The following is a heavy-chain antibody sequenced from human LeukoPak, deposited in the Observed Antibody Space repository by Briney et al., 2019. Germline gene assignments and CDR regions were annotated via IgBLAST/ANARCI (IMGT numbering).Heavy chain of an antibody. Sequence: PGGSLRLSRAASGFTFSSYSMNWVRQAPGKGLEWVANIKQDGSEKYYVDSVKGRFTISRDNAKNSLYLQMNSLRAEDTAVYYCARRYFDYWGQGTLVTVSS. V-gene: IGHV3-7*01. J-gene: IGHJ4*02. D-gene: IGHD2-15*01. CDR2: IKQDGSEK. CDR1: GFTFSSYS. CDR3: ARRYFDY.